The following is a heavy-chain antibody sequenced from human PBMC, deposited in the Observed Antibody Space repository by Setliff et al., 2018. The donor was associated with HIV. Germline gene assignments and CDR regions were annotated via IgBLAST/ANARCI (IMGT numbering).Heavy chain of an antibody. J-gene: IGHJ3*02. D-gene: IGHD3-22*01. CDR1: GYTFNSYG. Sequence: ASVKVPCKASGYTFNSYGISWVRQAPGQGLEWMGWNSPYNGNTKFGQKLQGRVTMTTDTSTSTGYMELRSLRSDDTAMYYCARGGSLFTMTTHPFDIWGQGTMVTVS. CDR2: NSPYNGNT. V-gene: IGHV1-18*01. CDR3: ARGGSLFTMTTHPFDI.